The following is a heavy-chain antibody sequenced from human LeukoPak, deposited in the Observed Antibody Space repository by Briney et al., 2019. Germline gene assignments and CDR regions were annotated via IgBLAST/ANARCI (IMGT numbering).Heavy chain of an antibody. Sequence: PGGSLRLSCAASGVTFSNAWMTWVRQTPGKGLEWVGRIKSKADGGTDDYVAHVNGRFTISREDSYKTLFLQMHSRKTDDTAVYYCTTGRMGANHRYFDLWGRGTLLTVSS. CDR2: IKSKADGGTD. V-gene: IGHV3-15*01. CDR1: GVTFSNAW. D-gene: IGHD1-26*01. CDR3: TTGRMGANHRYFDL. J-gene: IGHJ2*01.